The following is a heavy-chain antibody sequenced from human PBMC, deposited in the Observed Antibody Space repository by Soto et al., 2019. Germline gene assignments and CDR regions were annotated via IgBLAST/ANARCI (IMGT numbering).Heavy chain of an antibody. CDR2: IYSGGST. CDR1: GFTFSSYW. Sequence: GGSLRLSCAASGFTFSSYWMHWVRQAPGKGLEWVSVIYSGGSTYYADSVKGRFTISRDNSKNTLYLQMNSVRAEDTAVYYCGRAPYYYYGTDVWGQGTTVTVSS. V-gene: IGHV3-53*01. CDR3: GRAPYYYYGTDV. J-gene: IGHJ6*02.